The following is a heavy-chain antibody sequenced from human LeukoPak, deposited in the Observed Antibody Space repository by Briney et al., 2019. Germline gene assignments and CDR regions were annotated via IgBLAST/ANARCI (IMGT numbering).Heavy chain of an antibody. J-gene: IGHJ4*02. CDR3: ASGGDSGY. Sequence: GGSLRLSCAASRFTLSSSWMDWVRQTPGKGLVWVSRINSDGSPPSYEDSVKGRFTISTDHAKNTLYLQMNSLRAEDTAVYYCASGGDSGYWGQGTLLTVSS. CDR1: RFTLSSSW. CDR2: INSDGSPP. V-gene: IGHV3-74*01. D-gene: IGHD2-21*02.